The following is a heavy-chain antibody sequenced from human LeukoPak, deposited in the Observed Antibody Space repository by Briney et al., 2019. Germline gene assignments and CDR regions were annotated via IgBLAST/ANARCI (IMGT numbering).Heavy chain of an antibody. D-gene: IGHD2-15*01. CDR1: GYSFTSYW. V-gene: IGHV5-51*03. CDR2: IYPGDSDT. Sequence: GESLKISCKGSGYSFTSYWIGWVRQMPGKGLELMGIIYPGDSDTRYNPSFQGQVTISADKSISTAYLQWSSLKASDTAMYYCAGGYCSGGSCYWFDPWGQGTLVTVSS. CDR3: AGGYCSGGSCYWFDP. J-gene: IGHJ5*02.